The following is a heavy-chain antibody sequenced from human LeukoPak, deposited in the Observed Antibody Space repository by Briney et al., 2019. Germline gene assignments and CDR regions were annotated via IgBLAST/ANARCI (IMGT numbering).Heavy chain of an antibody. V-gene: IGHV3-23*01. J-gene: IGHJ4*02. Sequence: PGGSLRLSCSASGFTLSTYAMYWFRQAPGKGLEWGSGISGSGGTTYYAASVRGRFTISRGNSKNTLYLEMNRLRADDTVIYYCAKGSSVVVLAGIHYWGQGTLVTVSS. CDR3: AKGSSVVVLAGIHY. CDR2: ISGSGGTT. CDR1: GFTLSTYA. D-gene: IGHD2-2*02.